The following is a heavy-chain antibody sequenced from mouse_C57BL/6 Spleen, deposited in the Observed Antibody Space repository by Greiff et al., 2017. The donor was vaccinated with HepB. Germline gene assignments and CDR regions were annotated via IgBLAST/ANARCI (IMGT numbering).Heavy chain of an antibody. J-gene: IGHJ4*01. CDR2: ISSGSSTI. CDR3: ARRYAGAMDY. V-gene: IGHV5-17*01. Sequence: EVHLVESGGGLVKPGGSLKLSCAASGFTFSDYGMHWVRQAPEKGLEWVAYISSGSSTIYYADTVKGRFTISRDNAKNTLFLQMTSLRSEDTAMYYCARRYAGAMDYWGQGTSVTVSS. CDR1: GFTFSDYG.